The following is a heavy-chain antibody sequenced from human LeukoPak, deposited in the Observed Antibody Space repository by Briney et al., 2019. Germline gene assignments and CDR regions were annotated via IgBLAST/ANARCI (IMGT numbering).Heavy chain of an antibody. D-gene: IGHD3-16*01. V-gene: IGHV3-9*01. CDR2: ISWNSGSI. J-gene: IGHJ4*02. CDR1: GFTFDDYA. CDR3: AKVRFLDY. Sequence: GGSLRLSCAASGFTFDDYAMHWVRQAPGKGLEWVSGISWNSGSIGYADSVKGRFTISRDNAKNSLYLQMNSLRAEDTALYYCAKVRFLDYWGQGTLVTVSS.